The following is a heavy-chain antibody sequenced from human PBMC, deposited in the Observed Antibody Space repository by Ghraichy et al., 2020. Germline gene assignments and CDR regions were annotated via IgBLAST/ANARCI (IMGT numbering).Heavy chain of an antibody. Sequence: SETLSLTCTVSGGSISSGGYYWSWIRQHPGKGLEWIGYIHYSGSTYYNPSLESRITISVDTSKNQFSLKLSSVTAADTAVYYWASVYYYDSSGLRYWGQGTQVTVSS. D-gene: IGHD3-22*01. CDR3: ASVYYYDSSGLRY. J-gene: IGHJ4*02. V-gene: IGHV4-31*03. CDR2: IHYSGST. CDR1: GGSISSGGYY.